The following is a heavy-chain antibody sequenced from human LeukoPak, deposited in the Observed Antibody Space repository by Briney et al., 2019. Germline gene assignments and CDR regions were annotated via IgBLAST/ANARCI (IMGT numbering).Heavy chain of an antibody. D-gene: IGHD4-23*01. CDR3: ARDRYGGNSGEFDY. Sequence: ASVKVSCKASGYTFTSYGISWVRQAPGQGLKWMGWISAYNVNTNYAQKLQGRVTMTTDTSTSTAYMELRSLRSDDTAVYYCARDRYGGNSGEFDYWGQGTLVTVSS. J-gene: IGHJ4*02. CDR2: ISAYNVNT. V-gene: IGHV1-18*01. CDR1: GYTFTSYG.